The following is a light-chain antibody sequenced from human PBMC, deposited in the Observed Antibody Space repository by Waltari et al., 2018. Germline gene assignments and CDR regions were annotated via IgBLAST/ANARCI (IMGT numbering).Light chain of an antibody. Sequence: IQITQSPSSLSASVGSRVPITCQASQDITNYVNWFEQKTGQAPKLLIYDASKLETGVPSGFSGSGSGTDFTFTISSLQTEDIATYYCQQYDNLPLTFGQGTRLDIK. J-gene: IGKJ5*01. CDR2: DAS. V-gene: IGKV1-33*01. CDR1: QDITNY. CDR3: QQYDNLPLT.